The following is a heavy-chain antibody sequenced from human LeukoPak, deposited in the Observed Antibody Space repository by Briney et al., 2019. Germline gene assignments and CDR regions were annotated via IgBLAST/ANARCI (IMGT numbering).Heavy chain of an antibody. D-gene: IGHD3-22*01. CDR2: INPNSGGT. V-gene: IGHV1-2*06. Sequence: GASVKVSCKASGYTFTGYYMHWVRQAPGQGLEWMGRINPNSGGTNYAQKFQGRVTMTTDTPISTAYMELSRLRSDDTAVYYCARDLGNLYYDSSGYYGYWGQGTLVTVSS. J-gene: IGHJ4*02. CDR3: ARDLGNLYYDSSGYYGY. CDR1: GYTFTGYY.